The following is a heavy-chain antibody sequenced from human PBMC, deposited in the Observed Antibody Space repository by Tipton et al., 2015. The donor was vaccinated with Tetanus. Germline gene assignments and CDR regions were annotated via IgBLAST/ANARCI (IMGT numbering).Heavy chain of an antibody. V-gene: IGHV4-39*07. J-gene: IGHJ6*02. Sequence: TLSLTCTVFGGSISSSTYYWGWIRQPPGKGLEWIGEINHSGSTNYNPSLKSRVTISVDTSKNQFSLKLSSVTAADTAVYYCARGQAAGFTVGYYYYYYGMDVWGQGTTVTVSS. CDR3: ARGQAAGFTVGYYYYYYGMDV. D-gene: IGHD6-13*01. CDR2: INHSGST. CDR1: GGSISSSTYY.